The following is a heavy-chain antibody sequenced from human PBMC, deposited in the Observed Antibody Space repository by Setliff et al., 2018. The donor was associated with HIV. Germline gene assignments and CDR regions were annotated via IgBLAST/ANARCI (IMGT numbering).Heavy chain of an antibody. D-gene: IGHD3-22*01. J-gene: IGHJ6*03. CDR2: MNPNSCNT. V-gene: IGHV1-8*02. CDR3: ARARRDSYDRGRRNHYYIDV. Sequence: ASVKVSCKASGYTFSSYDINWVRQATGQGREWMGWMNPNSCNTGYAQKFQGRITMTRDTSISTAYMELNNLKFEDTAVYYCARARRDSYDRGRRNHYYIDVWGKGTTVTVSS. CDR1: GYTFSSYD.